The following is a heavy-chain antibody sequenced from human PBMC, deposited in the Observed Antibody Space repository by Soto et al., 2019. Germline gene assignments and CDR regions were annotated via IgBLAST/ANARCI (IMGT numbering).Heavy chain of an antibody. D-gene: IGHD1-7*01. CDR3: FRENYFSYHGMDV. CDR2: IRSKANSYAT. V-gene: IGHV3-73*01. J-gene: IGHJ6*02. Sequence: WGSLRLSCASTVFAFSVSSIDWVRQASGKGLELVGRIRSKANSYATAYAASVKGRFIISRDDSKTTAYLQMSSLKIEDTAVYYCFRENYFSYHGMDVWGPGTTVTVSS. CDR1: VFAFSVSS.